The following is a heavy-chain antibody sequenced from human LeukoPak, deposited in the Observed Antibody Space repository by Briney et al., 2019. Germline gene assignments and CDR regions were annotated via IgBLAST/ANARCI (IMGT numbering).Heavy chain of an antibody. CDR3: ARDRATADSTYAFDI. D-gene: IGHD2-15*01. V-gene: IGHV3-23*01. CDR2: ISGSGGRT. CDR1: GFTFSSYA. J-gene: IGHJ3*02. Sequence: GGSLRLSCAASGFTFSSYAMSWVRQAPGKGLEWVSAISGSGGRTYYADSVKGRFTISRDNSKNTLYLQMNSLRAEDTAVYYCARDRATADSTYAFDIWGQGTMVTVSS.